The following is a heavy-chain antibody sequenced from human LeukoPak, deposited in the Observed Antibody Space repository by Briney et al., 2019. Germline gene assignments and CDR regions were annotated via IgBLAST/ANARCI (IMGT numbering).Heavy chain of an antibody. V-gene: IGHV1-69*04. CDR3: ARGMVRGVRTPYGMDV. CDR1: GGTFSSYA. CDR2: IIPILGIA. J-gene: IGHJ6*02. D-gene: IGHD3-10*01. Sequence: SVKVSCKASGGTFSSYAISWVRQAPGQGLEWMGRIIPILGIANYAQKFQGRVTITADKSTSTAYMELSSLRSEDTAVYCCARGMVRGVRTPYGMDVWGQGTTVTVSS.